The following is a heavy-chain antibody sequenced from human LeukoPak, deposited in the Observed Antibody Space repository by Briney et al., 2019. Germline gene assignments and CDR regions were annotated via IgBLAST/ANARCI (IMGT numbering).Heavy chain of an antibody. J-gene: IGHJ3*02. V-gene: IGHV1-58*02. CDR2: IVVGSGNT. CDR1: GFTFTSSA. Sequence: SVKVSCKASGFTFTSSAMQWVRQARGQRLEWIGWIVVGSGNTNYAQKFQERVTITRDMSTSTAYMELSSLRSEDTAVYYCATEKVHGAARDAFDIWGQGTMVTVSS. D-gene: IGHD1-26*01. CDR3: ATEKVHGAARDAFDI.